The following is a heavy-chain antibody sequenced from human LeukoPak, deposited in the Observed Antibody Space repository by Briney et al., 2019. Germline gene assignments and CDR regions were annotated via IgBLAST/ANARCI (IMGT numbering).Heavy chain of an antibody. CDR2: IYYSGST. D-gene: IGHD4-17*01. CDR3: ARGNDYGDYEYYFDY. CDR1: GYSISSGYY. J-gene: IGHJ4*02. Sequence: PSETLSLTCTVSGYSISSGYYWSWIRQPPGKGLEWIGYIYYSGSTNYNPSLKSRVTISVDTSKNQFSLKLSSVTAADTAVYYCARGNDYGDYEYYFDYWGQGTLVTVSS. V-gene: IGHV4-61*01.